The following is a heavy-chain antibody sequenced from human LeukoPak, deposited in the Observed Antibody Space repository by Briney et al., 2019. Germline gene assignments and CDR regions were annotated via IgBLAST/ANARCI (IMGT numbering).Heavy chain of an antibody. D-gene: IGHD5-12*01. J-gene: IGHJ4*02. Sequence: PGGSLRLSCAASGFTFSSYSMNWVRQAPGKGLEWVSYISSSSSTIYYADSVKGRFTISRDNAKNSLYLQMNSPRAEDTAVYYCARDADIVATITFDYWGQGTLVTVSS. CDR3: ARDADIVATITFDY. CDR1: GFTFSSYS. V-gene: IGHV3-48*01. CDR2: ISSSSSTI.